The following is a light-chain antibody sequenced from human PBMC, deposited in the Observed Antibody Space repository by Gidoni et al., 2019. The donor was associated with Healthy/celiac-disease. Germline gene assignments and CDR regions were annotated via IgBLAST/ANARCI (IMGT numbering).Light chain of an antibody. V-gene: IGKV3-15*01. Sequence: ELVMTQSPATLSVSPGERATLSCRASQSVSSNLAWYQQKPGQAPRLLIYGASTRATGIPARFSGSGSGTEFTLTISSLQSEDFAVYYCQQYNSFGGGTKVEIK. CDR1: QSVSSN. CDR3: QQYNS. CDR2: GAS. J-gene: IGKJ4*01.